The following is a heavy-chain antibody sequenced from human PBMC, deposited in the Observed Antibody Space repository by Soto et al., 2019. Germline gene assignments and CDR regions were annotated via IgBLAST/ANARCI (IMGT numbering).Heavy chain of an antibody. CDR3: ARLYYDILTGYLYYFDY. CDR1: GGSISSSSYY. Sequence: SETLSLTCTVSGGSISSSSYYWGWIRQPPGKGLEWIGSIYYSGSTYYNPSLKSRVTISVDTSKNQFSLKLSSVTAADTAVYYCARLYYDILTGYLYYFDYWGPGTLVTVSS. CDR2: IYYSGST. J-gene: IGHJ4*02. D-gene: IGHD3-9*01. V-gene: IGHV4-39*01.